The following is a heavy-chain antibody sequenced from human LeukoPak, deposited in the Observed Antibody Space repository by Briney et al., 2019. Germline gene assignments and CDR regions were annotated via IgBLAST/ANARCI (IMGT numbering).Heavy chain of an antibody. CDR2: IYTSGST. V-gene: IGHV4-61*02. CDR3: ARDLGELPGITGTTNWFDP. Sequence: SETLSLTCTVSGGSISSGRYYWGWIRQRAGKGLEWIGRIYTSGSTNYNPSLKSRVTISVDTSTNQFSLKLSPVTAPDTAGYYCARDLGELPGITGTTNWFDPWGQGTLVTVSS. D-gene: IGHD1-7*01. CDR1: GGSISSGRYY. J-gene: IGHJ5*02.